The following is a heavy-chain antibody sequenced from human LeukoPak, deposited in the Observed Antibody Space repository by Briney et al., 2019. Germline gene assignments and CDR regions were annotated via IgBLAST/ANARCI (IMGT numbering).Heavy chain of an antibody. CDR1: GFTFDDYG. V-gene: IGHV3-11*04. J-gene: IGHJ6*03. Sequence: GGSLRLSCAASGFTFDDYGMSWVRQAPGKGLEWVSYISSSGSTIYYADSVKGRFTISRDNAKNSLYLQMNSLRAEDTAVYYCARVGATTYYYYYYMDVWGKGTTVTISS. CDR2: ISSSGSTI. CDR3: ARVGATTYYYYYYMDV. D-gene: IGHD1-26*01.